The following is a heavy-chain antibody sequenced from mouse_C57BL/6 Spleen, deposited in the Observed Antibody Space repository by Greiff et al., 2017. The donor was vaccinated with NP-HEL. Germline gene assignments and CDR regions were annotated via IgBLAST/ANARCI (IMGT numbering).Heavy chain of an antibody. J-gene: IGHJ1*03. V-gene: IGHV1-15*01. CDR1: GYTFTDYE. CDR3: TRGDYGSLWYFDV. CDR2: IDPETGGT. Sequence: VQGVESGAELVRPGASVTLSCKASGYTFTDYEMHWVKQTPVHGLEWIGAIDPETGGTAYNQKFKGKAILTADKSSSTAYMELRSLTSEDSAVYYCTRGDYGSLWYFDVWGTGTTVTVSS. D-gene: IGHD1-1*01.